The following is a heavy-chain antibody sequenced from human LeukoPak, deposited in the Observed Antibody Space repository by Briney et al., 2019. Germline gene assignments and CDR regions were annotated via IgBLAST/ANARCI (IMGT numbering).Heavy chain of an antibody. D-gene: IGHD2-2*01. Sequence: SVKVSCKASRGTFSSYAINWVRQAPGQGLEWMGGIIPIFGTANYAQKFQGRVTITADESTSTAYMELSSLRSDDTAVYYCARDRRGRYCSTISCYLGCFDPWGQGTLVTVSS. J-gene: IGHJ5*02. CDR1: RGTFSSYA. CDR2: IIPIFGTA. V-gene: IGHV1-69*13. CDR3: ARDRRGRYCSTISCYLGCFDP.